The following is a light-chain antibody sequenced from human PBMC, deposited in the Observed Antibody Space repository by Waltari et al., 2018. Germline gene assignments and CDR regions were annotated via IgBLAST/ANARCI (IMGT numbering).Light chain of an antibody. CDR3: QSEVNSRTYAIL. CDR1: ALAQTY. V-gene: IGLV3-25*03. J-gene: IGLJ2*01. CDR2: KDN. Sequence: SYELTQPPSVSVSPGQTARITCSGDALAQTYAYWYQQKPGQAPMLLIYKDNERPSGIPERFSGSSSGTTVTLTISGVQAEDEADYYCQSEVNSRTYAILFGGGTKVTVL.